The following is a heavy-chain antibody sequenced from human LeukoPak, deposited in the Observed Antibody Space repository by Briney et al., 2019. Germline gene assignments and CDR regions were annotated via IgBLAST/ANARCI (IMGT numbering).Heavy chain of an antibody. CDR1: GFTFSSYA. Sequence: GGSLRLSCAASGFTFSSYAMHWVRQAPGKGLEWVAVISYDGSNKYYADSVKGRFTISRDNSKNTLYLQMNSLRAEDTAVYYCARDLPVYSKQLDSGDYWGQGTLVTVSS. D-gene: IGHD6-6*01. CDR3: ARDLPVYSKQLDSGDY. J-gene: IGHJ4*02. CDR2: ISYDGSNK. V-gene: IGHV3-30-3*01.